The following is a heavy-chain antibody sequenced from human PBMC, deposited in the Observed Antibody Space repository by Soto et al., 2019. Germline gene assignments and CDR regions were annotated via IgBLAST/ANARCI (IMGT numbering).Heavy chain of an antibody. CDR2: IRPHNGDA. Sequence: GASVKVSCKTSGYTFTSYAISWVRQAPGQGLEAMGWIRPHNGDATYTPKFQDRVTMTTDISTTTAYLELRNLRSDDTAIYYCAMYSSSFLDYWGQGTLVTVYS. CDR3: AMYSSSFLDY. V-gene: IGHV1-18*04. D-gene: IGHD6-6*01. J-gene: IGHJ4*02. CDR1: GYTFTSYA.